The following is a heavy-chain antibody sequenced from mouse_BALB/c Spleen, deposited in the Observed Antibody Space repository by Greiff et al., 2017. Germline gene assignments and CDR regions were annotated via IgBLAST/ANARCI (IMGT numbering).Heavy chain of an antibody. CDR3: ARTTVVATDWYFDV. J-gene: IGHJ1*01. CDR2: INPSTGYT. Sequence: QVQLQQSGAELVRPGSSVKISCKASGYTFTSYWMHWEKQRPGQGLEWIGYINPSTGYTEYNQKFKDKATLTADKSSSTAYMQLSSLTSEDSAVYYCARTTVVATDWYFDVWGAGTTVTVSS. CDR1: GYTFTSYW. D-gene: IGHD1-1*01. V-gene: IGHV1-4*01.